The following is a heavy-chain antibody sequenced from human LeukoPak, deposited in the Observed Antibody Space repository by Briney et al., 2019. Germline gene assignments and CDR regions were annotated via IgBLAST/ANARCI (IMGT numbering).Heavy chain of an antibody. Sequence: SETLSLTCTVSGGSISSYYWSWIRQTAGKGPEWIGRIYSSGSTDYNPSLKSRVTMSVDTSKNQFSLKLTSVTAADTAVYSCARQVGTTGFSWFDPWGQGTLVTVSS. CDR1: GGSISSYY. CDR2: IYSSGST. D-gene: IGHD1-26*01. J-gene: IGHJ5*02. V-gene: IGHV4-4*07. CDR3: ARQVGTTGFSWFDP.